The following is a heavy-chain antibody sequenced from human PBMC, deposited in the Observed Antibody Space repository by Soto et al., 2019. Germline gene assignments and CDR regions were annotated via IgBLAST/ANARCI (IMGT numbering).Heavy chain of an antibody. CDR1: GFTFSSYG. CDR3: AKDTAAAGVFYYYGMDV. D-gene: IGHD6-13*01. V-gene: IGHV3-30*18. Sequence: SCAASGFTFSSYGMHWVRQAPGKGLEWVAVISYDGSNKYYADSVKGRFTISRDNSKNTLYLQMNSLRAEDTAVYYCAKDTAAAGVFYYYGMDVWGQGTTVTVSS. J-gene: IGHJ6*02. CDR2: ISYDGSNK.